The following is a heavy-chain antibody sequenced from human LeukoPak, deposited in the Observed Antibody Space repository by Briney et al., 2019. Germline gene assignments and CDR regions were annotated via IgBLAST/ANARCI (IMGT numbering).Heavy chain of an antibody. J-gene: IGHJ4*02. V-gene: IGHV3-30-3*01. CDR1: GFTFSDYY. Sequence: GGSLRLSCAASGFTFSDYYMSWIRQAPGKGLEWVAVISYDGSNKYYADSVKGRFTISRDNSKNTLYLQMNSLGAEDTAVYYCARDPPYYGDSPEGLHWGQGTLVTVSS. D-gene: IGHD4-17*01. CDR2: ISYDGSNK. CDR3: ARDPPYYGDSPEGLH.